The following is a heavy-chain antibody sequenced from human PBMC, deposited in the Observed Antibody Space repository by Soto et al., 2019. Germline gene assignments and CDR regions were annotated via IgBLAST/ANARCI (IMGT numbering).Heavy chain of an antibody. J-gene: IGHJ5*02. V-gene: IGHV3-74*01. Sequence: GGSLRLSCAASGFTFSSYWMHWVHQAPGKGLVWVSRINSDGSSTSYADSVKGRFTISRDNAKNTLYLQMNSLRAEDTAVYYCAREGPRFDIVVVPAATIGGFDPWGQGTLVTVSS. CDR1: GFTFSSYW. CDR3: AREGPRFDIVVVPAATIGGFDP. D-gene: IGHD2-2*01. CDR2: INSDGSST.